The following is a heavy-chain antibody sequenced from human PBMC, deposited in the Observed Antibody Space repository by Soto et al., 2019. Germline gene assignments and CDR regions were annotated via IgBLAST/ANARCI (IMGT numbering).Heavy chain of an antibody. V-gene: IGHV3-30*18. Sequence: QVQLVESGGGVVQPGRSLRLSCAASGFTFSTYGMHWVRQAPSKGLEWVAVISYDGSNKYYADSVKGRFTISRDNSKNTLYLQMNSLRAEDTAVFYCAKDTYYDFWSGYYYYYGMDVWGQGTTVTVSS. CDR1: GFTFSTYG. CDR2: ISYDGSNK. D-gene: IGHD3-3*01. CDR3: AKDTYYDFWSGYYYYYGMDV. J-gene: IGHJ6*02.